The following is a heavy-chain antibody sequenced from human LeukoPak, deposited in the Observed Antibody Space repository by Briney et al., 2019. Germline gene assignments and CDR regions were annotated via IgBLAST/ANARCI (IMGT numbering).Heavy chain of an antibody. CDR1: GGSISSYY. CDR2: IYYSGST. J-gene: IGHJ3*02. D-gene: IGHD1-26*01. V-gene: IGHV4-59*08. Sequence: KASETLSLTCTVSGGSISSYYWSWIRQPPGKGLEWIGYIYYSGSTNYNPSLKSRVTISADTSKNQFSLKLSSVTAADTAVYYCARQGGGSFTAAYDAFDIWGQGTMVTVSS. CDR3: ARQGGGSFTAAYDAFDI.